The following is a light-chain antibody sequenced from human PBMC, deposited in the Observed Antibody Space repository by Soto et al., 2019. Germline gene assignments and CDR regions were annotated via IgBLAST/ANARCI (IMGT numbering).Light chain of an antibody. CDR2: GNT. Sequence: QSVLTQPPSVSGAPGQRVTISCTGSSSNIGAGYDVHWYQQLPGAAPKLLIFGNTNRPSGVPDRFSGSRSGTSASLAISGLHAEDEADYYCGIWDSSLSAMIFGGGTKLTVL. V-gene: IGLV1-40*01. CDR3: GIWDSSLSAMI. J-gene: IGLJ2*01. CDR1: SSNIGAGYD.